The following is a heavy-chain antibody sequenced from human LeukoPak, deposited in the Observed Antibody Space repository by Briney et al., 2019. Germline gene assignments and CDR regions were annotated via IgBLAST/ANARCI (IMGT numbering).Heavy chain of an antibody. CDR2: IYPGDSDT. CDR3: ARHYASGTYYNPLGY. J-gene: IGHJ4*02. D-gene: IGHD3-10*01. Sequence: EASLQISCQGSGHIFTTNWIAWVRQLPGKGLEWMGTIYPGDSDTRYSPSFRGQVTISADKSISTTYLQWSSLKASDTAMYYCARHYASGTYYNPLGYWGQGTLVTVSS. CDR1: GHIFTTNW. V-gene: IGHV5-51*01.